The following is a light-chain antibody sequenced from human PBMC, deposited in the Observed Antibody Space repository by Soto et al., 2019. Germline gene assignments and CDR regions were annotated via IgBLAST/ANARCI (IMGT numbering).Light chain of an antibody. J-gene: IGKJ3*01. CDR3: QQRNNWPLT. CDR2: DSS. Sequence: EIVLTQSPATLSLSPGERAALSCRASQSVNSYLAWYQQKPGQAPRLLLYDSSNRATGIPARFSGSWSGTDFTLTISSLEPEDSAVYYCQQRNNWPLTFGPGTNVDIK. CDR1: QSVNSY. V-gene: IGKV3-11*01.